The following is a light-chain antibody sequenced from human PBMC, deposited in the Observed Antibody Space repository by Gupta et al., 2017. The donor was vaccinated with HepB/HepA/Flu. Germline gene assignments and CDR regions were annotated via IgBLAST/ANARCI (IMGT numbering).Light chain of an antibody. V-gene: IGKV3-20*01. CDR2: GAS. CDR1: QSVSSGF. Sequence: EIVLTQSPGTLSLSPGESATLSCRASQSVSSGFLAWYQQKPGQAPRLLIHGASSRATGIPDRFSGSGSGTDFTLTISRREPEDFAVYYCQQYGSSPQCSFGQGTKLEIK. CDR3: QQYGSSPQCS. J-gene: IGKJ2*04.